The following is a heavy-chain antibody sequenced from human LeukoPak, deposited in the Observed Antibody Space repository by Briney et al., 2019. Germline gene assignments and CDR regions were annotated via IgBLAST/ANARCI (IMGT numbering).Heavy chain of an antibody. J-gene: IGHJ4*02. CDR2: ISAYNGNT. CDR3: PRDFYTMVRGVQPATLDY. D-gene: IGHD3-10*01. CDR1: GYTFTSYG. V-gene: IGHV1-18*01. Sequence: ASVKVSCKASGYTFTSYGISWVRQAPGQGLEWMGWISAYNGNTNYAQKLQGRVTMTTDTSTSTAYMELRSLRSDDTAVYYCPRDFYTMVRGVQPATLDYWGQGTLVTVSS.